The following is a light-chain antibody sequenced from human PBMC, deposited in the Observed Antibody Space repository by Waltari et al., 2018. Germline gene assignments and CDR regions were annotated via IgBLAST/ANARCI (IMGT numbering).Light chain of an antibody. CDR2: LNSDGTH. Sequence: QLVLTQSPSASASLGASVKLTCTLSSGHSNYAIAWHQQQPEKGPRYLMKLNSDGTHNKGDGIPVRFSGSSSGAERYLTISSRQSEDEADYYCQTWGTGIRVFGGGTKLTVL. J-gene: IGLJ3*02. CDR1: SGHSNYA. V-gene: IGLV4-69*01. CDR3: QTWGTGIRV.